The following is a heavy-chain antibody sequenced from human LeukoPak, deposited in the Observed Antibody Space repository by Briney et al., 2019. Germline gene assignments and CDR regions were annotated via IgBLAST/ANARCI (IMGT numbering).Heavy chain of an antibody. CDR2: ISSSSSYI. Sequence: GGSLRLSCAASGFTFSSYSMNWVRQAPGKGLEWVSSISSSSSYIYYADSVKGRFTISRDNAKNSLYLQMNSLRAEDTAVYYCARSHSRTAMVRADYWGQGTLVTVSS. J-gene: IGHJ4*02. CDR3: ARSHSRTAMVRADY. V-gene: IGHV3-21*01. CDR1: GFTFSSYS. D-gene: IGHD3-10*01.